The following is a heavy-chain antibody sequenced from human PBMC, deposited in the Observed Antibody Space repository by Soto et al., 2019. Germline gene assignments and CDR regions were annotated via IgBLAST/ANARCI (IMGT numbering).Heavy chain of an antibody. J-gene: IGHJ4*02. Sequence: QFQLVQSGAEVKKPGASVKASCKASGYTFTSYAMHWVRQAPGQRLEWMGGINAGNGNTKYSQKFQGRVTITRATSASTAYMELSSLRSEDTAVYYCARGPGGPDGPGDYWGQGTLFTVSS. V-gene: IGHV1-3*01. D-gene: IGHD2-15*01. CDR1: GYTFTSYA. CDR3: ARGPGGPDGPGDY. CDR2: INAGNGNT.